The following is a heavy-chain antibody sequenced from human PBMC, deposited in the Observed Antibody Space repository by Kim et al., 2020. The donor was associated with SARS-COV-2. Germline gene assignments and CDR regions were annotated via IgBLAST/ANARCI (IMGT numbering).Heavy chain of an antibody. CDR2: TYYRSEWHH. Sequence: SQTLSLTCAISGDSVTSVTAAWNWIRQSPSRGLEWQGRTYYRSEWHHDYALSVRSRIQIDSDTSRNEFSLHLNSVTPHDTAVYYCVHGWALDYWGQGTLVTVSS. CDR3: VHGWALDY. J-gene: IGHJ4*02. CDR1: GDSVTSVTAA. V-gene: IGHV6-1*01. D-gene: IGHD6-19*01.